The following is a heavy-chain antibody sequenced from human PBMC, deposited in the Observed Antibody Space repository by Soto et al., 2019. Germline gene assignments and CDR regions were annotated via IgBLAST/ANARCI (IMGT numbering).Heavy chain of an antibody. CDR3: ARDRSNSPDLFDS. D-gene: IGHD1-1*01. Sequence: QVQLQESGPGLVKPSQTLSLTCSVSGGSINSDEYYWSWIRQPPGGGLDWIGDVYYTWSTSYSPSLKSRLTISLDTSKNQFSLRLNSVSAADTAVYYCARDRSNSPDLFDSWGQGTLVTVSS. CDR2: VYYTWST. CDR1: GGSINSDEYY. J-gene: IGHJ4*02. V-gene: IGHV4-30-4*01.